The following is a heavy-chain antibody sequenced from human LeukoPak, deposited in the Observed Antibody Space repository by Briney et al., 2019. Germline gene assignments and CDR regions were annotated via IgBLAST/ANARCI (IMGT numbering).Heavy chain of an antibody. J-gene: IGHJ2*01. Sequence: SETLSLTCTVSGGSISSGSYYWSWIRQPAGKGLEWIGRIYTSGSTNYNPSLKSRVTISVDTSKNQFSLKLSSVTAADTAVYYCARSLPYYDILTGYRYWYFDLWGRGTLVTVSS. CDR3: ARSLPYYDILTGYRYWYFDL. V-gene: IGHV4-61*02. D-gene: IGHD3-9*01. CDR2: IYTSGST. CDR1: GGSISSGSYY.